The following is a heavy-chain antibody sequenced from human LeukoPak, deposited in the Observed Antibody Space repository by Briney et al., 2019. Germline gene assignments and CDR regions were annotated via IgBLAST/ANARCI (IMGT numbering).Heavy chain of an antibody. CDR3: ARCSVPADDY. Sequence: PGGSLRLSCAASGFTFSSYSMNWVRQAPGKGLEWVSSISSSSSYIYYADSVKGRFTISRDSAKNSLYLQMNSLRAEDTAVYYCARCSVPADDYWGQGTLVTVSS. V-gene: IGHV3-21*01. J-gene: IGHJ4*02. CDR2: ISSSSSYI. D-gene: IGHD2-2*01. CDR1: GFTFSSYS.